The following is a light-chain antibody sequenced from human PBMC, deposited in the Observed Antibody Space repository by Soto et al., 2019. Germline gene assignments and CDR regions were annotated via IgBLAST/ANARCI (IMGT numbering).Light chain of an antibody. CDR2: GAS. V-gene: IGKV3-20*01. CDR3: QYYGSSPVT. CDR1: QSFSSSY. J-gene: IGKJ3*01. Sequence: EIVLTQSPGTLSLSPGERATLSCRASQSFSSSYLAWYQQKPGQAPRLLIYGASSRATGNPDRFSGSGSGTDFSLTISRLEPGDLAVYCCQYYGSSPVTFGPGTKVDIK.